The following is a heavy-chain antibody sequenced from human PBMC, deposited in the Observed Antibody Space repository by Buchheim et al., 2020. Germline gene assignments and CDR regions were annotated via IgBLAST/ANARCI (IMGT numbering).Heavy chain of an antibody. J-gene: IGHJ6*02. D-gene: IGHD5-18*01. CDR1: GFTFSSYA. CDR2: ISYDGSNK. CDR3: ARDQQAGYSYGRYAGGQWLVQVSLYGMDV. V-gene: IGHV3-30-3*01. Sequence: QVQLVESGGGVVQPGRSLRLSCAASGFTFSSYAMHWVRQAPGKGLEWVAVISYDGSNKYYADSVKGRFTISRDNSKNTLYLQMNSLRAEDTAVYYCARDQQAGYSYGRYAGGQWLVQVSLYGMDVWGQGTT.